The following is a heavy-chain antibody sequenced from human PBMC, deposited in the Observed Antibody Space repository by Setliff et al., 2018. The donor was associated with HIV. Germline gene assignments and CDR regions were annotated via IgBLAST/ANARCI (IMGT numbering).Heavy chain of an antibody. CDR3: AREFIPVMYARQGGRFDP. CDR1: GGTLSNYP. J-gene: IGHJ5*02. D-gene: IGHD2-8*01. Sequence: SVKVSCKASGGTLSNYPISWVRQVRGQGLEWMGRISPVLRTTKYGQEFQGRVSITADTSTNTVYMELSSLRFEDTAVYYCAREFIPVMYARQGGRFDPWGQGTLVTVS. CDR2: ISPVLRTT. V-gene: IGHV1-69*08.